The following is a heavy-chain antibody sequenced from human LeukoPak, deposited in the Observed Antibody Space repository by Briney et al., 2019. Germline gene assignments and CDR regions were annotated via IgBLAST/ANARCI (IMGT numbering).Heavy chain of an antibody. CDR3: ARGFYGSGSPFDY. J-gene: IGHJ4*02. D-gene: IGHD3-10*01. CDR2: IDPSDSYT. CDR1: GYSFTSHW. V-gene: IGHV5-10-1*01. Sequence: GESLKISCKGSGYSFTSHWISWVRQMPGKGLEWMGRIDPSDSYTNYSPSFQGHVTISADKSIGTAYLQWSSLKASDTAMYYCARGFYGSGSPFDYWGQGTLVTVSS.